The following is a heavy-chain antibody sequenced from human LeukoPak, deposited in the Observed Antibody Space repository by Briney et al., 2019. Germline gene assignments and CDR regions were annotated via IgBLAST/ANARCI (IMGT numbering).Heavy chain of an antibody. Sequence: GGSLRLSCAASGLTFSSYSMNWVRQAPGKGLEWVSSISSSSSYIHYADSVKGRFTISRDNAKNSLYLQMNSLRAEDTAVYYCARVVGSTSPMDYWGQGTLITVSS. CDR2: ISSSSSYI. V-gene: IGHV3-21*01. CDR3: ARVVGSTSPMDY. D-gene: IGHD2-2*01. CDR1: GLTFSSYS. J-gene: IGHJ4*02.